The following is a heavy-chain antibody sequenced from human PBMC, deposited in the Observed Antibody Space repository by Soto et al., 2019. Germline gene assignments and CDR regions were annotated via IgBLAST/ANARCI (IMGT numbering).Heavy chain of an antibody. V-gene: IGHV4-4*02. D-gene: IGHD3-3*01. Sequence: SETLSLTCAVSGGSISSSNWWSWVRQPPGKGLEWIGEIYHSGSTNYNPSLKSRVTISVDKSKNQFSLKLSSVTAADTAVYYCARDNSGVLRFLEWLDPPYGMDVWGQGTTVTVSS. CDR3: ARDNSGVLRFLEWLDPPYGMDV. CDR2: IYHSGST. CDR1: GGSISSSNW. J-gene: IGHJ6*02.